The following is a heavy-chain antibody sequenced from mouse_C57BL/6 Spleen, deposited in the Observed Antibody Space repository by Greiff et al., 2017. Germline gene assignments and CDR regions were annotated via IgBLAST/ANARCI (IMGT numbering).Heavy chain of an antibody. Sequence: EVKLMESGGGLVKPGGSLKLSCAASGFTFSSYAMSWVRQTPEKRLEWVATISDGGSYTYYPDNVKGRFTISRDNAKNNLYLQMSHLKSEDTAMYYCARALDSPAWFAYWGQGTLVTVSA. CDR3: ARALDSPAWFAY. D-gene: IGHD3-2*01. V-gene: IGHV5-4*03. J-gene: IGHJ3*01. CDR2: ISDGGSYT. CDR1: GFTFSSYA.